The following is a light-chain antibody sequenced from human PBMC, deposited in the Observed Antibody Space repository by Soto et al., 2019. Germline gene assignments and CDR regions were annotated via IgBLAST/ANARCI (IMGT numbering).Light chain of an antibody. CDR2: DLS. V-gene: IGLV2-8*01. CDR1: SSDVGGYNY. Sequence: QSLLTQPPSASGSPGQSVTISCTGTSSDVGGYNYVSWYQQHPGKAPKLMIYDLSKRPSGVPDRFSGSKSGNTASLTVSGLQAEDEADYYCSSYAGSNNVVFGGGTKLTVL. J-gene: IGLJ2*01. CDR3: SSYAGSNNVV.